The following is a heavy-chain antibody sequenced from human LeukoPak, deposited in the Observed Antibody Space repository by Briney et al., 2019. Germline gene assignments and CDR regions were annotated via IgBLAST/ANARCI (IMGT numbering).Heavy chain of an antibody. V-gene: IGHV3-48*03. CDR1: GFTFSSYE. J-gene: IGHJ4*02. CDR3: ARSHGSFTFDY. Sequence: PVGSLRLSCAASGFTFSSYEMNWVRQAPGKGLEWVSYISSSGSTIYYADSVKGRFTISRDNAKNSLYLQMNSLRAEDTAVYYCARSHGSFTFDYWGQGTLVTVSS. CDR2: ISSSGSTI. D-gene: IGHD6-13*01.